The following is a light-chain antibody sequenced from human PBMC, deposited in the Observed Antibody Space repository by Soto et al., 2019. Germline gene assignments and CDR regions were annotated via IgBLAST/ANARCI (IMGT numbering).Light chain of an antibody. CDR1: QSVSSY. Sequence: EIVLTQSPANLSLSPGERATLSCRASQSVSSYLAWYQQKPGQAPRLLIYDASNSATGIPARFSGSGSGTDFTLTISSPEPEDFAVYYCQQRSNWPRTFGQGTKLEIK. J-gene: IGKJ2*01. CDR2: DAS. V-gene: IGKV3-11*01. CDR3: QQRSNWPRT.